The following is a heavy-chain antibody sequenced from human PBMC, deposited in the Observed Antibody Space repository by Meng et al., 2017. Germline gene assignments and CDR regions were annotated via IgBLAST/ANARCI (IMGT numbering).Heavy chain of an antibody. CDR3: ARVKITGTTRSIDY. D-gene: IGHD1-7*01. CDR1: GGSVSSGSYY. J-gene: IGHJ4*02. CDR2: IYYSGST. Sequence: QGKLQESGPGLGRPSETLPLTCTVSGGSVSSGSYYWSWIRQPPGKGLEWIGYIYYSGSTNYNPSLKSRVTISVDTSKNQFSLKLSSVTVADTAVYYCARVKITGTTRSIDYWGQGTLVTVSS. V-gene: IGHV4-61*01.